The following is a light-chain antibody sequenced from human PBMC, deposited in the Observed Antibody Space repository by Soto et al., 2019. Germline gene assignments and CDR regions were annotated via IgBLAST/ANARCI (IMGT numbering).Light chain of an antibody. CDR3: QLYNNWPRT. CDR1: QSVSSSY. Sequence: EIMMTQSPATLSVSPGETATLSCRASQSVSSSYLAWYQQKPGQAPRLLIYGASNRATGIPARFSGSRSGTEFTLTISSLQSADFAVYYCQLYNNWPRTFGQGTKVDIK. CDR2: GAS. J-gene: IGKJ1*01. V-gene: IGKV3-15*01.